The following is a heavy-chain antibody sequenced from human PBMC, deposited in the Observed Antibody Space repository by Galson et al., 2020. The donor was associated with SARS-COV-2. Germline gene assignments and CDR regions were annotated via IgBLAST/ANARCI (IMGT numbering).Heavy chain of an antibody. V-gene: IGHV1-18*01. J-gene: IGHJ3*02. CDR1: GYTFTSYG. D-gene: IGHD6-19*01. CDR3: ARPYTKRGGWLRGAFDI. Sequence: ASVTVSCKASGYTFTSYGISWVRQAPGQGLEWMGWISAYNGNTNYAQKLQGRVTMTTDTSTSTAYMELRSLRSDDTAVYYCARPYTKRGGWLRGAFDIGGQGTMVTVSS. CDR2: ISAYNGNT.